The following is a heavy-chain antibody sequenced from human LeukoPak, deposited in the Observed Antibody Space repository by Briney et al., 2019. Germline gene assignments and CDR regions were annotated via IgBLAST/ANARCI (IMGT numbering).Heavy chain of an antibody. CDR3: ASGKSHYYDSSGYYAPDYYYYYGMDV. Sequence: GGSLRLSCAASGFTFSSYDMHWVRQPAGKGLEWVSAISGSGGSTYYADSVKGRFTISRDNSKNTLYLQMNSLRAEDTAVYYCASGKSHYYDSSGYYAPDYYYYYGMDVWGQGTTVTVSS. J-gene: IGHJ6*02. V-gene: IGHV3-23*01. D-gene: IGHD3-22*01. CDR2: ISGSGGST. CDR1: GFTFSSYD.